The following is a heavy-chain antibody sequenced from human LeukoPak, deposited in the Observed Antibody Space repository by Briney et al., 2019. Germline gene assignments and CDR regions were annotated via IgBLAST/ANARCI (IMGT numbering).Heavy chain of an antibody. CDR3: ARGKRHYYGSGSENWFDP. Sequence: GASVKVSCKASGGTFSSYAISWVRQAPGQGLEWMGGIIPIFGTANYAQKFQGRVTMTRNTSISTAYMELSSLRSEDTAVYYCARGKRHYYGSGSENWFDPWGQGTLVTVSS. CDR2: IIPIFGTA. J-gene: IGHJ5*02. V-gene: IGHV1-69*05. D-gene: IGHD3-10*01. CDR1: GGTFSSYA.